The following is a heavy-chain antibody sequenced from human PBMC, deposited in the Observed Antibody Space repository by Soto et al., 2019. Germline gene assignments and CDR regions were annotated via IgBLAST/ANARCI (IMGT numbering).Heavy chain of an antibody. CDR2: ISGSGGST. J-gene: IGHJ4*02. CDR3: AKVEIYYYDSSGYPYPFDY. CDR1: GFTFSSYA. D-gene: IGHD3-22*01. V-gene: IGHV3-23*01. Sequence: EVQLLESGGGLVQPGGSLRLSCAASGFTFSSYAMSWVRQAPGKGLEWVSAISGSGGSTYYADSGKGRFTISRDNSKNTLYLQMNRLRAEDTAVYYCAKVEIYYYDSSGYPYPFDYWGQGTLVTVSS.